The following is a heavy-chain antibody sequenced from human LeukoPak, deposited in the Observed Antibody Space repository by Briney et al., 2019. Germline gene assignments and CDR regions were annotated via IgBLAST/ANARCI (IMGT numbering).Heavy chain of an antibody. CDR1: GFTFSSYG. CDR3: AKERSAINYGGKTDAFDI. J-gene: IGHJ3*02. CDR2: ISGSGGST. D-gene: IGHD4-23*01. Sequence: GRSLRLSCAASGFTFSSYGMHWVRQAPGKGLEWVSAISGSGGSTYYADSVKGRFTISRDNSKNTLYLQMNSLRAEDTAVYYCAKERSAINYGGKTDAFDIWGQGTMVTVSS. V-gene: IGHV3-23*01.